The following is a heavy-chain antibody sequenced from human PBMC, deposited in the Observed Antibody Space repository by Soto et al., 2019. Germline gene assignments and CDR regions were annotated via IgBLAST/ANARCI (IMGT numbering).Heavy chain of an antibody. V-gene: IGHV3-66*01. J-gene: IGHJ4*02. CDR2: IYTGGGT. CDR3: ARAEVEMSTP. D-gene: IGHD2-15*01. Sequence: GGSLRLSCAASGFTVSSNYMIWVRQPPGKGLEWISVIYTGGGTKYADSVKGRFTISRDTSRNTVYLHMDSLRVEDTAVYYCARAEVEMSTPWGQGSLVTVSS. CDR1: GFTVSSNY.